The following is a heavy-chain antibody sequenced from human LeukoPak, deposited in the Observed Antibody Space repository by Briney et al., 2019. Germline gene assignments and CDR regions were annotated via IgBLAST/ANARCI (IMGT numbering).Heavy chain of an antibody. V-gene: IGHV3-20*04. CDR1: GFTFDDYG. J-gene: IGHJ4*02. D-gene: IGHD3-3*01. CDR3: ARDSGTYYDFWSGYNIGY. Sequence: GGSLRLSCAASGFTFDDYGMSWVRQAPGKGLEWVSGINWNGGSTGYADSVKGRFTISRDNAKNSLYLQMNSLRAEDTALYYCARDSGTYYDFWSGYNIGYWGQGTLVTVSS. CDR2: INWNGGST.